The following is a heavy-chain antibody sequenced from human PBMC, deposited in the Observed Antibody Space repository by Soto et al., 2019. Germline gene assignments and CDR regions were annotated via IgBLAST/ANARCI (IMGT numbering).Heavy chain of an antibody. CDR1: GYTFTNHG. CDR3: ARDRVAGIWGDAFDI. J-gene: IGHJ3*02. V-gene: IGHV1-18*04. D-gene: IGHD3-16*01. Sequence: SVQVSFRTSGYTFTNHGVNWVRQAPGQGLEWMGWINPYNANTNYAQKLQGRVTMTTDTSTTTAYMDLRSLTSDDTAVYYCARDRVAGIWGDAFDIWGQGTVVTVSS. CDR2: INPYNANT.